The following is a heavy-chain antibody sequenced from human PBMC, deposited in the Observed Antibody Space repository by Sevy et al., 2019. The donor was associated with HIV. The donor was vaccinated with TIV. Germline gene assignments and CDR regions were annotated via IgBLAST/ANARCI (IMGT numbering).Heavy chain of an antibody. J-gene: IGHJ4*02. Sequence: GGSLRLSCAASGFTFSSYAMSWVRQAPGKGLEWVSAISGSGGSTYYADSVKRRFTISRDNSKNTLYLQMNSLRAEDTAVYYCATDYLSHYYDSSGYGRNTDYWGQGTLVTVSS. CDR1: GFTFSSYA. CDR2: ISGSGGST. D-gene: IGHD3-22*01. CDR3: ATDYLSHYYDSSGYGRNTDY. V-gene: IGHV3-23*01.